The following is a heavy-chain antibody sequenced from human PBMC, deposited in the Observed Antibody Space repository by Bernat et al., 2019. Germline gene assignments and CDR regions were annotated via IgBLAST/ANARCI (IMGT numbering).Heavy chain of an antibody. Sequence: EVQLVESGGGLVKPGGSLRLSCAASGFTFSNAWMNWVRQAPGKGLEWVGRIKSKTDGGTTDYAAPVKGRFTISRDDSKNTLYLQMNSLKTEDTAVYYCTTGPPTIVATISPKYYCYYGMDVWGQGTTVTVSS. CDR3: TTGPPTIVATISPKYYCYYGMDV. CDR2: IKSKTDGGTT. J-gene: IGHJ6*02. D-gene: IGHD5-12*01. V-gene: IGHV3-15*07. CDR1: GFTFSNAW.